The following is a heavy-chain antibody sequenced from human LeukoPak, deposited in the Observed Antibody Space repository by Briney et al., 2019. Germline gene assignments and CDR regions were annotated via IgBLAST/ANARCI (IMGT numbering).Heavy chain of an antibody. Sequence: EASVKVSCTASGGTFSSYAISWVRQAPGQGLEWMGGIIPIFGTANYAQKFQGRVTITADESTSTAYMELSSLRSEDTAVYYCARDRYYDSSGYYYYYGMDVWGQGTTVTVSS. CDR2: IIPIFGTA. CDR1: GGTFSSYA. J-gene: IGHJ6*02. V-gene: IGHV1-69*13. D-gene: IGHD3-22*01. CDR3: ARDRYYDSSGYYYYYGMDV.